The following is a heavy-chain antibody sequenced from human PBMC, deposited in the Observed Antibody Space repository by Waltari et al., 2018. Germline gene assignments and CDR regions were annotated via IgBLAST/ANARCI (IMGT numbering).Heavy chain of an antibody. CDR2: INHSGST. J-gene: IGHJ5*02. CDR3: ARGGVLTYYDFWSGYSGLFDP. Sequence: QVQLQQWGAGLLKPSETLSLTCAVYGGSFSGYYWSWIRQPPGKGLEWIGEINHSGSTNTNPSLKSRVTISVDTSKNQFSLKLSSVTAADTAVYYCARGGVLTYYDFWSGYSGLFDPWGQGTLVTVSS. D-gene: IGHD3-3*01. CDR1: GGSFSGYY. V-gene: IGHV4-34*01.